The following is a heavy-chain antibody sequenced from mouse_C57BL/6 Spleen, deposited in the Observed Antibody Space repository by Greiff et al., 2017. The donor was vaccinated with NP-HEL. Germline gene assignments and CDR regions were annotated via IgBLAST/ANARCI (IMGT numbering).Heavy chain of an antibody. CDR2: ISSGGDYI. D-gene: IGHD2-4*01. J-gene: IGHJ2*01. CDR3: TRGIYYDYDDGGYYFDY. Sequence: EVQGVESGEGLVKPGGSLKLSCAASGFTFSSYAMSWVRQTPEKRLEWVAYISSGGDYIYYADTVKGRFTISRDNARNTLYLQMSSLKSEDTAMYYCTRGIYYDYDDGGYYFDYWGQGTTLTVSS. CDR1: GFTFSSYA. V-gene: IGHV5-9-1*02.